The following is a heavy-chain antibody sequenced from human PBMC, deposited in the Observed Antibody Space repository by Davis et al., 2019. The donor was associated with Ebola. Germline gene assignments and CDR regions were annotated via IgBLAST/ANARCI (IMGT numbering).Heavy chain of an antibody. J-gene: IGHJ3*02. CDR1: GSPFSSYT. V-gene: IGHV3-64*01. D-gene: IGHD4-17*01. CDR2: INSNGAST. Sequence: GGSLRPSCAVSGSPFSSYTMNWVRQAPGKGLEFVPGINSNGASTNYANSVKGRFTISRDNSKNTLYLQMGSLRAEDMAVYYCATTHSDYGDAFEIWGQGTMVTVSS. CDR3: ATTHSDYGDAFEI.